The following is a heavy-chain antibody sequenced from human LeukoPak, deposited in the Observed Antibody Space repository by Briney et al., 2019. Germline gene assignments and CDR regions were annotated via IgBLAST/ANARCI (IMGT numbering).Heavy chain of an antibody. D-gene: IGHD7-27*01. Sequence: PSETLSLTCAVSGYSISSGYYWGWIRQPPGKGLEWIGSIYHSGSTYYNPSLKSRVTISVDTSKNQFSLKLSSATAADTAVYYCARDLEGWGDWGQGTLVTVSS. V-gene: IGHV4-38-2*02. CDR2: IYHSGST. CDR3: ARDLEGWGD. J-gene: IGHJ4*02. CDR1: GYSISSGYY.